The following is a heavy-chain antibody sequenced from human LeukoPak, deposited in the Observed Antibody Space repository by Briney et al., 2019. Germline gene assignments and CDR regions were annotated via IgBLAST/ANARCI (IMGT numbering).Heavy chain of an antibody. J-gene: IGHJ4*02. V-gene: IGHV3-53*01. D-gene: IGHD2-15*01. CDR3: TREPYSGGTSFDY. CDR1: GFTVSSNY. CDR2: IYSGGST. Sequence: GGSLRLSCAASGFTVSSNYMSWVRQAPGKGLEWVSVIYSGGSTYYADSVKGRFTISRDNSKNTLYLQMNSLRAEDTAVYYCTREPYSGGTSFDYWGQGTLVTVSS.